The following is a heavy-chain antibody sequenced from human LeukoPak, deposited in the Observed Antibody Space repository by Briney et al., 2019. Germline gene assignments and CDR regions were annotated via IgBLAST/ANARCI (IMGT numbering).Heavy chain of an antibody. J-gene: IGHJ5*02. Sequence: PGGSLRLSCVASGFTFITYAMSWVRQAPGKGLEWVSSISSSGDYNAKNSLYLQMNSLRAEDAAVYYCARDGGVDRNGVAVTDGFDPWGQGTLVTVSS. V-gene: IGHV3-21*01. CDR2: ISSSGD. CDR1: GFTFITYA. D-gene: IGHD6-19*01. CDR3: ARDGGVDRNGVAVTDGFDP.